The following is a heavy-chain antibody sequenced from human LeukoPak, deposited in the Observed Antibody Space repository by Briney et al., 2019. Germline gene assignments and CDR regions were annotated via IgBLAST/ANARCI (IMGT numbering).Heavy chain of an antibody. CDR1: GGSVSSSGHY. CDR3: AGLIAAAGVGDTQPNTPLDP. J-gene: IGHJ5*02. CDR2: IYYSGST. V-gene: IGHV4-61*08. Sequence: SETLSLTCTVSGGSVSSSGHYWGWIRQPPGKGLEWIGSIYYSGSTNYNPSLKSRVTISVDTSKNQFSLKLSSVTAADTAVYYCAGLIAAAGVGDTQPNTPLDPWGQGTLVTVSS. D-gene: IGHD6-13*01.